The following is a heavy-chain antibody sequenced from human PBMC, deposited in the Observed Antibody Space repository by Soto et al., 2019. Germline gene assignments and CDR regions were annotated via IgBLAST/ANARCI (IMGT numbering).Heavy chain of an antibody. Sequence: ASVKVSCKASGYTFTSYGISWVRQAPGQGLEWMGWISAYNGNTNYAQKLQGRVTMTTDTSTSTAYMELRSLRSDDTAVYYCARGYDFWSGYQKGFDYWGQGTPVTVSS. CDR1: GYTFTSYG. D-gene: IGHD3-3*01. CDR2: ISAYNGNT. V-gene: IGHV1-18*01. CDR3: ARGYDFWSGYQKGFDY. J-gene: IGHJ4*02.